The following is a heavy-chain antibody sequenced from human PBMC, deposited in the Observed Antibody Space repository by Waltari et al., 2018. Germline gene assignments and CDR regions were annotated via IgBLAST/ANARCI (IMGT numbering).Heavy chain of an antibody. CDR1: GFTFNIYW. J-gene: IGHJ4*02. D-gene: IGHD4-17*01. CDR3: ASHDYGDYSSFDY. V-gene: IGHV3-7*01. CDR2: RKQDGREK. Sequence: EVQLVESGGGLVQPGGSLRLSCAASGFTFNIYWMSWVRQAPGKGLEGVANRKQDGREKYYVDSVKGRFTISRDNAKNSLYLKMNSLRAEDTAVYYCASHDYGDYSSFDYWGQGTLLTVSS.